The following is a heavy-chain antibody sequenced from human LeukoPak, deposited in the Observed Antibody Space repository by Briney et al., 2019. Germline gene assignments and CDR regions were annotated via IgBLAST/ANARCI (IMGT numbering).Heavy chain of an antibody. Sequence: ASVKVSCKASGGTFSSYTLNWVRQAPGQGLEWMGGITPIFGTADYAQKFQGRVTITTDESTSTAYMELSSLRSEDTAVYYCARGIPTDNWPDPWGQGTLVTVSS. J-gene: IGHJ5*02. CDR1: GGTFSSYT. CDR2: ITPIFGTA. CDR3: ARGIPTDNWPDP. D-gene: IGHD2-2*02. V-gene: IGHV1-69*05.